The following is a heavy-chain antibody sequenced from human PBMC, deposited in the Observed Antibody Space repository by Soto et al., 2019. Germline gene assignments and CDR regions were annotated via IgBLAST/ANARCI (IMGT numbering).Heavy chain of an antibody. CDR2: ISWNSGSI. Sequence: GGSLRLSCAASGFTFDDYAMHWVRQAPGKGLEWVSGISWNSGSIGYADSVKGRFTISRDNAKNSLYLQMNSLRAEDTALYYCAKDRGGSGWYARLFDYWGQGTLVTVSS. CDR3: AKDRGGSGWYARLFDY. J-gene: IGHJ4*02. V-gene: IGHV3-9*01. D-gene: IGHD6-19*01. CDR1: GFTFDDYA.